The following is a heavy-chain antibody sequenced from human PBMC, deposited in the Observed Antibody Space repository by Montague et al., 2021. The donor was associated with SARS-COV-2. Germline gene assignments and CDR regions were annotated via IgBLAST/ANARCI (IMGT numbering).Heavy chain of an antibody. J-gene: IGHJ5*02. V-gene: IGHV4-39*01. CDR3: AGLGSPRITIFGVVTHNWFDP. D-gene: IGHD3-3*01. CDR2: LVYSGTA. Sequence: SETLSLTRSVSGDSITSSGNTWGWIRQPPGKGLEWIGSLVYSGTAHYNPSLNSRGTISVDTSKNQFSLKLSSVTAADTAVYYCAGLGSPRITIFGVVTHNWFDPWGQGTLVTVSS. CDR1: GDSITSSGNT.